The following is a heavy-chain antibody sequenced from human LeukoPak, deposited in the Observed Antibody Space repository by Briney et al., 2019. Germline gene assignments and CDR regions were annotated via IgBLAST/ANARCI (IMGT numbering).Heavy chain of an antibody. CDR1: GGSISSHY. J-gene: IGHJ4*02. CDR2: IYYTGST. D-gene: IGHD6-13*01. Sequence: SETLSLTCTVTGGSISSHYWSWIRQPPGKGLERIGYIYYTGSTNYNPSLKSRVTISVDTSKNQFSLKLSSVTAADTAVYYCARQQLSQLYYFDNWGQGTLVTVSS. V-gene: IGHV4-59*11. CDR3: ARQQLSQLYYFDN.